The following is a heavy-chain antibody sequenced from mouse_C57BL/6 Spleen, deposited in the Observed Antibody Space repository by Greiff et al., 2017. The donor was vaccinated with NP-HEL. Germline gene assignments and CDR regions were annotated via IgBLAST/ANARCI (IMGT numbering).Heavy chain of an antibody. Sequence: QVQLQQPGAELVMPGASVKLSCKASGYTFTSYWMHWVKQRPGQGLEWIGEIDPSDSYTNYIQQFKGKSTLTVDKSSSTAYMQLSSLTSEDSAVYYCARSGDYDVLDYWGQGTTLTVSS. CDR3: ARSGDYDVLDY. D-gene: IGHD2-4*01. J-gene: IGHJ2*01. CDR2: IDPSDSYT. V-gene: IGHV1-69*01. CDR1: GYTFTSYW.